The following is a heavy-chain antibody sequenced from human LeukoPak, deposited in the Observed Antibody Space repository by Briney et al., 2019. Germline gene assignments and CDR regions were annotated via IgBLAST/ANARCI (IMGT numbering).Heavy chain of an antibody. V-gene: IGHV4-4*07. CDR2: IYTSGST. CDR3: ARGNSGYDILTGYLPLGGSDAFDI. J-gene: IGHJ3*02. CDR1: CGSISSYY. D-gene: IGHD3-9*01. Sequence: SETLSLTCTVSCGSISSYYWSWIRQPAGKGLEWIGRIYTSGSTNYNPSLKSRVTMSVDTSKNQFSLKLSSVTAADTAVYYCARGNSGYDILTGYLPLGGSDAFDIWGQGTMVTVSS.